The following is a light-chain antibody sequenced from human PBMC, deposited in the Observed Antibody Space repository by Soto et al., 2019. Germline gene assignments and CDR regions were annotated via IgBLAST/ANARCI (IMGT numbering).Light chain of an antibody. V-gene: IGKV3-20*01. Sequence: EILLTQSPGTLSLSPGERATLSCRASQSVINNYLAGYQQKPGQAPRLLIYGASNRATGIPDRFSGSGSGTDFTLTISRLEPEDFAVYYCQQYGSSGTFGQGTKVDIK. CDR3: QQYGSSGT. CDR2: GAS. J-gene: IGKJ1*01. CDR1: QSVINNY.